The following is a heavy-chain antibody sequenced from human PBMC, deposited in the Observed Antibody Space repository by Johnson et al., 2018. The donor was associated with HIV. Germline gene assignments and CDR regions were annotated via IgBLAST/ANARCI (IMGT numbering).Heavy chain of an antibody. CDR3: ARVHSGGAFDI. CDR2: ISSSGGTI. V-gene: IGHV3-11*04. CDR1: GFIFSDYY. J-gene: IGHJ3*02. Sequence: QVQLVESGGGVVKPGESLRLSCAASGFIFSDYYMTWIRQAPGKGLEWISYISSSGGTIYYADSVKGRFSISRDNAKNSLYLQMNSLRPEDTAVYYCARVHSGGAFDIWGQGTMVTVSS.